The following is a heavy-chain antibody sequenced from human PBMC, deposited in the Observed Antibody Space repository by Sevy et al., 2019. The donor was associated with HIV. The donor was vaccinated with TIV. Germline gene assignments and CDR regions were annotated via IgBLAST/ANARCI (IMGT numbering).Heavy chain of an antibody. CDR1: GFTFSGSA. CDR3: TRLGAQRYGDFVD. V-gene: IGHV3-73*01. D-gene: IGHD4-17*01. J-gene: IGHJ4*02. CDR2: IRSKANSYAT. Sequence: GGSLRLSCAASGFTFSGSAMHWVRQASGKGLEWVGRIRSKANSYATAYAASVKGRFTISRDDSKNTAYLQMNSLKTEDTAVYYCTRLGAQRYGDFVDWGQGTLVTVSS.